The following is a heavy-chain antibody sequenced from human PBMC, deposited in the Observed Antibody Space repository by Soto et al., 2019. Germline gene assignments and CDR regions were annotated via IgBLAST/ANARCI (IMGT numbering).Heavy chain of an antibody. CDR2: IYYSGST. D-gene: IGHD1-26*01. J-gene: IGHJ3*02. CDR3: ARPTAGLSGAFDI. Sequence: SETLSLTCTVSGGSIISSSYYWGWIRQPPGKGLEWIGSIYYSGSTYYNPSLKSRVTISVDTSKNQFSLKLSSVTAADTAVYYCARPTAGLSGAFDIWGQGTMVTVSS. V-gene: IGHV4-39*01. CDR1: GGSIISSSYY.